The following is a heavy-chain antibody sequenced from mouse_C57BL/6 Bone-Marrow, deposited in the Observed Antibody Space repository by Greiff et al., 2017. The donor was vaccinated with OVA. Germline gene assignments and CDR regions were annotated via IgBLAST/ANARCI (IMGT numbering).Heavy chain of an antibody. CDR2: IYPGSGNT. V-gene: IGHV1-76*01. CDR1: GYTFTDYY. Sequence: VQLQQSGAELVRPGASVKLSCKASGYTFTDYYINWVKQRPGQGLEWIARIYPGSGNTYYNEKFKGKATLTAEKSSSTAYMQLSSLTSEDSAVYFCARGLGPYAMDYWGQGTSGTVSS. CDR3: ARGLGPYAMDY. D-gene: IGHD3-3*01. J-gene: IGHJ4*01.